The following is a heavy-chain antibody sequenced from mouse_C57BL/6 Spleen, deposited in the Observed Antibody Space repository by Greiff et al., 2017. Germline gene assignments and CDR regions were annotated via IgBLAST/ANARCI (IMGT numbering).Heavy chain of an antibody. J-gene: IGHJ4*01. CDR3: ARVYDYDGDYYAMDY. Sequence: VQGVESGAELARPGASVKLSCKASGYTFTSYGISWVKQRTGQGLEWIGELYPRSGNTDYNEKFKGKATLTADKSSSTAYMELRSLTSEDSAVYFCARVYDYDGDYYAMDYWGQGTAVTVS. V-gene: IGHV1-81*01. CDR2: LYPRSGNT. CDR1: GYTFTSYG. D-gene: IGHD2-4*01.